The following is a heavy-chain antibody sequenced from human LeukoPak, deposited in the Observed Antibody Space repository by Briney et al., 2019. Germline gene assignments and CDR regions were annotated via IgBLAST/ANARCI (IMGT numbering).Heavy chain of an antibody. CDR1: GYPFTSYY. CDR3: ATIEY. CDR2: INPSGGST. V-gene: IGHV1-46*01. Sequence: ASVKVSCKASGYPFTSYYIHWVRQAPRQGLEWMGIINPSGGSTNYAQKFQGRVTMTRDTSTSTLYMELSSLRPEDTALYYCATIEYWGQGTLVTVPS. J-gene: IGHJ4*02.